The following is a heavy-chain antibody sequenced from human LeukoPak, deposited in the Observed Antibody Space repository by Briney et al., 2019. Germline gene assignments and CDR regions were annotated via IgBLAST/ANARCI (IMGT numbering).Heavy chain of an antibody. CDR3: GRHVKYCSGGSCYLNWFDP. V-gene: IGHV4-39*01. Sequence: SGTLSLTCTVSGGSISSSSYYWGWIRQPPGKGLEWIGSIYYSGSTYYNPSLKSRVTISVDTSKNQFSLKLSSVTAADTAVYYCGRHVKYCSGGSCYLNWFDPWGQGTLVTVSS. J-gene: IGHJ5*02. CDR2: IYYSGST. CDR1: GGSISSSSYY. D-gene: IGHD2-15*01.